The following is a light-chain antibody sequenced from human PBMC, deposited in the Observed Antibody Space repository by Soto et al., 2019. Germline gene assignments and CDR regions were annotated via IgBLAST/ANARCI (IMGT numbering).Light chain of an antibody. CDR1: QSVSSY. V-gene: IGKV1-39*01. CDR3: QQSFTTPPYT. CDR2: AAS. Sequence: DIHMTQSPSSLSASVGDRVIITCPASQSVSSYLNWYQQKLGKAPKLLISAASNLQSGVPSRFSGSGSGTEFTLTISGLEVEDFAIYFCQQSFTTPPYTFGQGTRL. J-gene: IGKJ2*01.